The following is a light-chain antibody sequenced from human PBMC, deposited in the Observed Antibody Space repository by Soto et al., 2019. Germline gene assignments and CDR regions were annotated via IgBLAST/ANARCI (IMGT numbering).Light chain of an antibody. CDR3: LLSYSGARGV. CDR1: TGAVTSGHY. J-gene: IGLJ1*01. Sequence: QAVVTQEPSLTVSPGGTVTRTCGSSTGAVTSGHYPYWFQQKPGQAPRTLIYDTSNEHSWTPARFSGSLLGGKAALTLSGAQPEDEAEYYCLLSYSGARGVFGTGTRSPS. CDR2: DTS. V-gene: IGLV7-46*01.